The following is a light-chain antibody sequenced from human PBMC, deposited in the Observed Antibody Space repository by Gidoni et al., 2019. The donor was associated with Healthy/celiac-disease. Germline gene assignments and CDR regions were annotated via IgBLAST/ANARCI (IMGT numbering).Light chain of an antibody. Sequence: DIQMTQSPSSLSASVGDRVTITCQASQDISNYLNWYQQKPGKAPKLLIYDASNLETGVPSRFSGSGSGTYFTFTISRLQPEDIAKYYCQQYDNLPRTFGQGTKLEIK. CDR3: QQYDNLPRT. CDR2: DAS. V-gene: IGKV1-33*01. CDR1: QDISNY. J-gene: IGKJ2*01.